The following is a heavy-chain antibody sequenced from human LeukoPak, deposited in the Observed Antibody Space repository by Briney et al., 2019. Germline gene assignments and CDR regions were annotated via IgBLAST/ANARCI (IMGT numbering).Heavy chain of an antibody. J-gene: IGHJ5*02. CDR3: ARPVGTSSDNANGLDP. CDR1: GYHLSTYW. CDR2: FYSGDSAT. D-gene: IGHD1-14*01. V-gene: IGHV5-51*01. Sequence: GESLKISRNSSGYHLSTYWHGLVRPVSREGLELIRNFYSGDSATIHSPSFEGQVTISADNSINTTSSTYTSLKGSDTGLYFCARPVGTSSDNANGLDPWGQGTLVIVSS.